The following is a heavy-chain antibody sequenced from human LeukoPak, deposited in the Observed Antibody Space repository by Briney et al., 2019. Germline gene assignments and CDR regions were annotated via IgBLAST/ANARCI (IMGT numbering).Heavy chain of an antibody. J-gene: IGHJ4*02. CDR3: ARDMGRAWYGPPDY. V-gene: IGHV3-33*01. CDR1: GFIFSNYG. CDR2: IWNDGSDT. Sequence: GRSLRLSCAASGFIFSNYGMHWVRQAPGKRLDWVAVIWNDGSDTFHEVSVKGRFRIARDNSKNTLYLQMNSLRAEDTAVYFCARDMGRAWYGPPDYWGQGTLVTVSS. D-gene: IGHD6-13*01.